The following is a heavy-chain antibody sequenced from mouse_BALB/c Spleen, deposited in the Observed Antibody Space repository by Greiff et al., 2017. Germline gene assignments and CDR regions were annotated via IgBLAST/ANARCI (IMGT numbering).Heavy chain of an antibody. Sequence: VQLQESGAELAKPGASVKMSCKASGYTFTSYWMHWVKQRPGQGLEWIGYINPSTGYTEYNQKFKDKATLTADKSSSTAYMQLSSLTSEDSAVYYCARREGDWYFDVWGAGTTVTVSS. J-gene: IGHJ1*01. CDR3: ARREGDWYFDV. V-gene: IGHV1-7*01. CDR2: INPSTGYT. CDR1: GYTFTSYW.